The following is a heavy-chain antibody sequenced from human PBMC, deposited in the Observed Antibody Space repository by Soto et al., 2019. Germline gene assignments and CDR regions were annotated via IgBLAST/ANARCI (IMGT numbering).Heavy chain of an antibody. CDR1: GFTFSSYA. D-gene: IGHD5-12*01. Sequence: GGSLRLSCAASGFTFSSYAMSWVRQAPGKGLEWVSAISGSGGSTYYADSVKGRFTISRDNSKNTLYLQMNSLRAEDTAVYYCAKKSTSSGYDYVSFDYWGQGTLVTVSS. V-gene: IGHV3-23*01. CDR2: ISGSGGST. J-gene: IGHJ4*02. CDR3: AKKSTSSGYDYVSFDY.